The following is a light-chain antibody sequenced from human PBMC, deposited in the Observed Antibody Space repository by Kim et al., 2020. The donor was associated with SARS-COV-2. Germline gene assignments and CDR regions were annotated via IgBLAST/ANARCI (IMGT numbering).Light chain of an antibody. CDR3: LLSYGDTRV. Sequence: PGGTVPLTCGSSTGGVTSGHYSYWFQQRPGQAPRTLIYDTNNKHSWTPARFSASLLGDRAALTLSGAQPEDEAEYYCLLSYGDTRVFGGGTQLTVL. J-gene: IGLJ2*01. V-gene: IGLV7-46*01. CDR2: DTN. CDR1: TGGVTSGHY.